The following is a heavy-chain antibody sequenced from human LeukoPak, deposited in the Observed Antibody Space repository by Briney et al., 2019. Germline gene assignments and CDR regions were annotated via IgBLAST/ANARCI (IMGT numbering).Heavy chain of an antibody. CDR1: GFTFSSYS. V-gene: IGHV3-21*01. CDR3: ARDRATVTPGTFDY. D-gene: IGHD4-17*01. J-gene: IGHJ4*02. CDR2: ISSSSSYI. Sequence: PGGSLRLSCSASGFTFSSYSMDWVRQAPGQGLEWVSSISSSSSYIYYADSVKGRFTISRDNAKTSLYLQMNSLRAEDTAVYYCARDRATVTPGTFDYWGQGTLVTVSS.